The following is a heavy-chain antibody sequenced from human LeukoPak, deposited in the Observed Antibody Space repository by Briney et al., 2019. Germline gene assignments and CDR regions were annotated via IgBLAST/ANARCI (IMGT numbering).Heavy chain of an antibody. CDR1: GFTFSNYE. Sequence: GGSLRLSCAASGFTFSNYEMIWVRQAPGKGLEWVSYISSSGSTIYYADSVKGRFTISRDKSKNTLFLQMNSLRAEDTAVYYCAKSYGDYLGYFDSWGQGTLVTVSS. V-gene: IGHV3-48*03. J-gene: IGHJ4*02. CDR3: AKSYGDYLGYFDS. D-gene: IGHD4-17*01. CDR2: ISSSGSTI.